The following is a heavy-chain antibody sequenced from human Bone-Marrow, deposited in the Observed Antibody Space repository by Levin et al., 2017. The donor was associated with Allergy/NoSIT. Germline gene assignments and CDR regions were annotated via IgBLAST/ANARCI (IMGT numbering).Heavy chain of an antibody. CDR2: IFSNGSS. J-gene: IGHJ2*01. V-gene: IGHV4-59*01. Sequence: TSETLSLTCTFSGGRIDYYHWSWIRQAPGRGPECLAYIFSNGSSNYNPSLKSRVTISVDTSNNQVSLKVTSVSVADTAVYYCARDNGFYDSRGYHPLWCFDLWGRGTPVTVSS. D-gene: IGHD3-22*01. CDR1: GGRIDYYH. CDR3: ARDNGFYDSRGYHPLWCFDL.